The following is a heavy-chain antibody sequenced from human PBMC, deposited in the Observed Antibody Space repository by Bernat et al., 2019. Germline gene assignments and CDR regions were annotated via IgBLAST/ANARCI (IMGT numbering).Heavy chain of an antibody. Sequence: QVQLVESGGGLVKPGGSLRLSCAASGFTFSDYYMSWIRQAPGKGLDWVSYISSSSSYTNYPYSVTGRCTISRDNAKNSLYLQMNSLSAEDTAVYYCARGTSTSAPYMDVWGKGTTVTVSS. CDR3: ARGTSTSAPYMDV. CDR2: ISSSSSYT. V-gene: IGHV3-11*05. J-gene: IGHJ6*03. CDR1: GFTFSDYY.